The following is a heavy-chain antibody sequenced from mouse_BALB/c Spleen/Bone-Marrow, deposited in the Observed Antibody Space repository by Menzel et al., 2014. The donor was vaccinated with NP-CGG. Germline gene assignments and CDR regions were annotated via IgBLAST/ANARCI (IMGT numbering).Heavy chain of an antibody. CDR1: GYTFTDYE. J-gene: IGHJ4*01. D-gene: IGHD1-2*01. V-gene: IGHV1-15*01. CDR3: TIWKGIYYGYGYSMDY. CDR2: IDTETDGT. Sequence: VQLQQSGAELVRPGASVTLSCKASGYTFTDYEMHWVKQTPVHGLEWIGGIDTETDGTAYNQKFRDKATLTADKSSSTAYMEVRSLTPEDSAVYYCTIWKGIYYGYGYSMDYWGQGTSVTVSS.